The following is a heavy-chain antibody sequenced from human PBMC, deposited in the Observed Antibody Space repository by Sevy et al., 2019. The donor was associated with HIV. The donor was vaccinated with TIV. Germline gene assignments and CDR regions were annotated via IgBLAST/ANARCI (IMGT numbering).Heavy chain of an antibody. Sequence: GGSLRLSCAASGFTFSSYSMNWVRQAPGKGLEWVSSISSSSSYIYYADSVKGRFTISRDNAKNSLYLQMNSLRAEETAEYYCARESVLLWFGELSHGMDVWGQGTTVTVSS. V-gene: IGHV3-21*01. CDR1: GFTFSSYS. J-gene: IGHJ6*02. CDR3: ARESVLLWFGELSHGMDV. D-gene: IGHD3-10*01. CDR2: ISSSSSYI.